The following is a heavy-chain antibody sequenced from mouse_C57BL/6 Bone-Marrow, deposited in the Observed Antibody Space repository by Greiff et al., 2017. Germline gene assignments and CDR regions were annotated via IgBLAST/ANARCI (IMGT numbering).Heavy chain of an antibody. CDR1: GFNIKDYY. Sequence: EVQLQQSGAELVKPGASVKLSCTASGFNIKDYYMHWVKQRTEQGLEWIGRIDPEDGETKYAPKFQGKAPITAATASNTAYLQRSSLTSEDTAVYDCAGGFYYGSNYYAMDYWGQGTSVTVSS. V-gene: IGHV14-2*01. D-gene: IGHD1-1*01. CDR3: AGGFYYGSNYYAMDY. J-gene: IGHJ4*01. CDR2: IDPEDGET.